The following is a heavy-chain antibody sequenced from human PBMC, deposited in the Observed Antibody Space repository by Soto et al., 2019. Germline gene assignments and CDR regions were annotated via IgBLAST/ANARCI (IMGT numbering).Heavy chain of an antibody. Sequence: QVQLQQWGAGLLKPSETLSLTCAVFGGSFSGYYWSWIRQPPGKGLEWIGEINHRGSTNYNPSLKRRVTISLDTSKIQSSLKLISVTAADTAVYYCARGRITVTTHFDYWGQGTLVTVSS. CDR2: INHRGST. D-gene: IGHD4-17*01. J-gene: IGHJ4*02. CDR1: GGSFSGYY. V-gene: IGHV4-34*01. CDR3: ARGRITVTTHFDY.